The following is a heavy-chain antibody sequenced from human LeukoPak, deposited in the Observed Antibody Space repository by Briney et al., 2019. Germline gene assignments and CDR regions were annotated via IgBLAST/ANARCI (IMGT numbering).Heavy chain of an antibody. J-gene: IGHJ4*02. Sequence: GASVKVSCKASGYTFTSYGISWVRQAPGQGLEWMGWISAYNGNTNYAQKLQGRVTMTTDTSTSTAYMELRSLRSDDTAVYYCTRDLLGWELLPFFDYWGQGTLVTVSS. CDR1: GYTFTSYG. CDR2: ISAYNGNT. D-gene: IGHD1-26*01. CDR3: TRDLLGWELLPFFDY. V-gene: IGHV1-18*01.